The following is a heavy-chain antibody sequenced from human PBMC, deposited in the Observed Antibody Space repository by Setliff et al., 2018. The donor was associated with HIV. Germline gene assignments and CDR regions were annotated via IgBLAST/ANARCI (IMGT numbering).Heavy chain of an antibody. CDR1: GGSMSRVY. CDR3: ARYGPASVIWFGYLDY. Sequence: PSETLSLTCSVSGGSMSRVYWTWIRQPPGKGLEWIGYVSASGTAKYNPSLQSRVTISGDSSKNQFYLKMDSVTAADTAFYYCARYGPASVIWFGYLDYWGPGMSVTVSS. D-gene: IGHD3-10*01. CDR2: VSASGTA. V-gene: IGHV4-4*08. J-gene: IGHJ4*02.